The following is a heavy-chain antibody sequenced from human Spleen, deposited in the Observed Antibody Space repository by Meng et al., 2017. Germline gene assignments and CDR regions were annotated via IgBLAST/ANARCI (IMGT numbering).Heavy chain of an antibody. CDR3: ASHFGSSGYYYFDD. D-gene: IGHD3-22*01. V-gene: IGHV3-30*02. Sequence: GESLKISCAASGFTFSSYGMHWVRQAPGKGLEWVAFIWKDGSNQYYEDSVRGRVTISRDNSKNTLYLQINSLRAEEKAVYYCASHFGSSGYYYFDD. J-gene: IGHJ4*01. CDR2: IWKDGSNQ. CDR1: GFTFSSYG.